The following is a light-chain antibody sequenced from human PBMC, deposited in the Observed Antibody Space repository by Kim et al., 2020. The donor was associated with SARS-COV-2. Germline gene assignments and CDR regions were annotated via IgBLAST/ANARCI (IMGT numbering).Light chain of an antibody. CDR3: QQSYTTPLT. J-gene: IGKJ5*01. Sequence: DVQMTQSPSHLSASVGDTVTISCRASQTIGKSVNWYRQKPGQAPDIVIFDGTSLETGVPSRFSGSASGADFTLIISSLQPDDFGTYYCQQSYTTPLTFGQGTRLEIK. CDR2: DGT. CDR1: QTIGKS. V-gene: IGKV1-39*01.